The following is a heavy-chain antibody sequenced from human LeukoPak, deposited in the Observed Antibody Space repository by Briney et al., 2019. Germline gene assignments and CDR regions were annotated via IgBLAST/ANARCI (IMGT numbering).Heavy chain of an antibody. D-gene: IGHD3-10*01. J-gene: IGHJ4*02. Sequence: ASVKVSCKTSGYTFTSYGVSWVRQAPGQGLEWMGWISVYNGNTIYAEKLQGRVTVTSDTSTTTAYMELRSLRSDDTAVYYCARAQTTGFGESIDYWGQGTLVTVSS. CDR2: ISVYNGNT. V-gene: IGHV1-18*01. CDR3: ARAQTTGFGESIDY. CDR1: GYTFTSYG.